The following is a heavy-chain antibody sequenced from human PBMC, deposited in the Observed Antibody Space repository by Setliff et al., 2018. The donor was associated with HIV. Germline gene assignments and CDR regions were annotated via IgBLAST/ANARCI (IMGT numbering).Heavy chain of an antibody. CDR1: GYSISSGYY. V-gene: IGHV4-38-2*01. D-gene: IGHD1-26*01. CDR3: ARRAAATTNFDY. CDR2: IYHSGST. Sequence: SETLSLTCAVSGYSISSGYYWGWIRQPPGKGLEWIGSIYHSGSTFYNPSLKSRVTLSLDTSKNQFSLKVTSVTAADTAVHYCARRAAATTNFDYWGQGTLVTVSS. J-gene: IGHJ4*02.